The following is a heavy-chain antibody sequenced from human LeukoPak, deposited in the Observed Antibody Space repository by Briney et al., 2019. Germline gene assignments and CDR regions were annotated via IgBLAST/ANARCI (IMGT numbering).Heavy chain of an antibody. CDR2: IYYSGST. V-gene: IGHV4-39*01. Sequence: PSETLSLTCTVSGGSISSSSYYWCWIRQPPGKGLEWIGSIYYSGSTYYNPSLKSRVTISVDTSKNQFSLKLSSVTAADTAVYYCARNVDTAMAFDYWGQGTLVTVSS. J-gene: IGHJ4*02. CDR1: GGSISSSSYY. D-gene: IGHD5-18*01. CDR3: ARNVDTAMAFDY.